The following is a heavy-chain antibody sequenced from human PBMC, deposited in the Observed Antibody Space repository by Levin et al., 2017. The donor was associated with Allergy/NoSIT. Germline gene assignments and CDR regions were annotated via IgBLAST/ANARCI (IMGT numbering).Heavy chain of an antibody. Sequence: VASVKVSCKASGYTFTSYYMHWVRQAPGQGLEWMGIINPSGGSTSYAQKFQGRVTMTRDTSTSTVYMELSSLRSEDTAVYYCARERGPMYYDILTGYSNWGQGTLVTVSS. CDR2: INPSGGST. CDR3: ARERGPMYYDILTGYSN. D-gene: IGHD3-9*01. V-gene: IGHV1-46*01. J-gene: IGHJ4*02. CDR1: GYTFTSYY.